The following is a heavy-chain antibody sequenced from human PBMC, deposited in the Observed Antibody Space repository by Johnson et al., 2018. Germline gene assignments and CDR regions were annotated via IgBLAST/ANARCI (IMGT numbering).Heavy chain of an antibody. D-gene: IGHD3-10*01. CDR1: GFTFDDYA. CDR2: ISWNSGSI. CDR3: AGDRDYGAGRYWV. V-gene: IGHV3-9*01. J-gene: IGHJ6*04. Sequence: VQLVESGGGLVQPGRSLRLSCAASGFTFDDYAMHWVRQAPGKGLEWVSGISWNSGSIGYADSVKGRFTISRDKVKNSLYLQLNSLRAEDTAVYYCAGDRDYGAGRYWVGGKGTTVTVSS.